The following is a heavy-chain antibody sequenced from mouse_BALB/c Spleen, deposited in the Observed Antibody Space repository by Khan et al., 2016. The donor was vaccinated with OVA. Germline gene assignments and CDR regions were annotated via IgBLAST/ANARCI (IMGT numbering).Heavy chain of an antibody. CDR2: IYPGTDNT. D-gene: IGHD3-2*02. CDR3: AREEAMYYFDY. Sequence: QVQLKESGAELVRPGASVKLSCKTSGYIFTSYWIHWVNQRSGQGLEWIARIYPGTDNTSYNEKFKDKATLTSDKSSSTAYMQLSSLKAEDSAVYFCAREEAMYYFDYWGQGTTLTVSS. CDR1: GYIFTSYW. J-gene: IGHJ2*01. V-gene: IGHV1-76*01.